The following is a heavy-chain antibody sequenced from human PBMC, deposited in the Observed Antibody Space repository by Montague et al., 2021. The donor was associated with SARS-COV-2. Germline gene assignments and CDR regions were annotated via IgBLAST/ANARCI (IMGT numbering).Heavy chain of an antibody. CDR2: IYHGGST. J-gene: IGHJ6*03. CDR3: ARLGYGVVPPPILGVGPYYSTSYMDF. Sequence: SETLSLTCAVHAGSYGPSFCTRIPHPQGTWLESVAVIYHGGSTNHKPSLKCRVTISAHTSTHQFALHLTSVAAADTAVYYCARLGYGVVPPPILGVGPYYSTSYMDFWGKGTMVTVAS. V-gene: IGHV4-34*01. D-gene: IGHD3-10*01. CDR1: AGSYGPSF.